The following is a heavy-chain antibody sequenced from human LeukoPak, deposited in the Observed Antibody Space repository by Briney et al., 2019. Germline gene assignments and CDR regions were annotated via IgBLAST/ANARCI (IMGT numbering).Heavy chain of an antibody. CDR2: IKQDGSEK. D-gene: IGHD1-26*01. CDR1: GFTFSSYW. Sequence: GGSLRLSCVASGFTFSSYWMSWVRQAPGKGLEWVANIKQDGSEKYYVDSVKGRFTISRDNAKNSLYLQMNSLRAEDTAVYYCARDPLWELLFHDYWGQGTLVTVSS. V-gene: IGHV3-7*01. J-gene: IGHJ4*02. CDR3: ARDPLWELLFHDY.